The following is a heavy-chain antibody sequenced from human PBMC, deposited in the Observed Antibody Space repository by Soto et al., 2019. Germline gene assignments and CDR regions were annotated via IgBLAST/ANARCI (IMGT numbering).Heavy chain of an antibody. CDR3: ARSGGWFGELSHFDY. CDR2: ISAYNGNT. D-gene: IGHD3-10*01. V-gene: IGHV1-18*04. Sequence: ASLKVSCKASGYTFTSYGISWVRQAPGQGLEWMGWISAYNGNTNYAQKLQGRVTMTTDTSTSTAYMELRSLRSDDTAVYYCARSGGWFGELSHFDYWGQGTLVTVSS. J-gene: IGHJ4*02. CDR1: GYTFTSYG.